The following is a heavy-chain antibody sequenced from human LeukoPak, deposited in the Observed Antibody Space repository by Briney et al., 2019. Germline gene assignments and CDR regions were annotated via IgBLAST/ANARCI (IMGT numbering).Heavy chain of an antibody. CDR1: GFTFTTYY. V-gene: IGHV3-21*01. CDR3: ARGLVGATSKNYFDY. Sequence: GGSLRLSCAASGFTFTTYYMTWVRQAPGKGLEWVSSISSSSSYIYFADSVKGRFTISRDNAKNSLFLQMNSLTAEDTAVYFCARGLVGATSKNYFDYWGQGTLVTVSS. CDR2: ISSSSSYI. J-gene: IGHJ4*02. D-gene: IGHD1-26*01.